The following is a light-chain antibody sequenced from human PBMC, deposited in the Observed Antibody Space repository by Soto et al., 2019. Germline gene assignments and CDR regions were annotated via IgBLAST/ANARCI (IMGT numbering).Light chain of an antibody. Sequence: DIQMTQSPSSLSASVGDRLIITCRASQSISSWLAWYQQKPGKAPKLLIYKASSLESGVPSRLSCSGSGTEFILTISSMRPDNFATYYSQQYSSYTFTFGPGTKVDLK. CDR1: QSISSW. V-gene: IGKV1-5*03. J-gene: IGKJ3*01. CDR3: QQYSSYTFT. CDR2: KAS.